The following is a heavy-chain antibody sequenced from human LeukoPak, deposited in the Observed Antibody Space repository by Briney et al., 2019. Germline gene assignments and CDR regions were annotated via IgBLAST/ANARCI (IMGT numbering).Heavy chain of an antibody. J-gene: IGHJ4*02. Sequence: GGSLRLSCAGSGFTFNTYGMSRVRQAPGKGLEWVSGISGSGGATYYADSVKGRFTVSRDDPHNTLYLQMNSVRAEDTAVYFCARGGVDHYGSGTYYLMYYFDHWGQGALVTVSS. D-gene: IGHD3-10*01. CDR3: ARGGVDHYGSGTYYLMYYFDH. V-gene: IGHV3-23*01. CDR2: ISGSGGAT. CDR1: GFTFNTYG.